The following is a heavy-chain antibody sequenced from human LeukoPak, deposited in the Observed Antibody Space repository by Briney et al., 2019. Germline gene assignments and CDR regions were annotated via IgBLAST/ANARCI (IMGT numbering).Heavy chain of an antibody. CDR1: GYIFTSYD. J-gene: IGHJ3*02. D-gene: IGHD3-16*02. Sequence: GDSVKVSCKASGYIFTSYDISWVRQAPGQGLEWMGWISVYNGNTNYAQRLQGRVTMTTYTSTSTAYMELRGLRSDDTAVYYCARELRFRLGELSFGAFDIWGQGTMVTVSS. CDR2: ISVYNGNT. V-gene: IGHV1-18*04. CDR3: ARELRFRLGELSFGAFDI.